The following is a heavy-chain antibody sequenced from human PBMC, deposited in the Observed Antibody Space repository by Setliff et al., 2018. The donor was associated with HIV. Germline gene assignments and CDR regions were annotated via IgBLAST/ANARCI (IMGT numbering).Heavy chain of an antibody. J-gene: IGHJ4*02. Sequence: ASVKVSCKASGYKFTGHHIQWMRQAPGQGLEWMGRINPNMGDTQYAQKFQGRIIMTRDTSINTVYMELSGLTSDDTTLYYCARQDIPTGYYLFDYWGQGTQVTVS. CDR1: GYKFTGHH. V-gene: IGHV1-2*06. CDR2: INPNMGDT. CDR3: ARQDIPTGYYLFDY. D-gene: IGHD3-9*01.